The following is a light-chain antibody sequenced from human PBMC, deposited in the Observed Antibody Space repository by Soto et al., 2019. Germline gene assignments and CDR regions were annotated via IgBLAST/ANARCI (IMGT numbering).Light chain of an antibody. Sequence: EIVMTPSPATLSVSPGERATLSCRASQSVSSNLAWYQQTPGQAPRLLIYGASSRATGIPVRFSGSGSGTEFTLTISSLQSEDSAVYYCQQYSDWPLTFGQGTKVDIK. CDR1: QSVSSN. J-gene: IGKJ1*01. V-gene: IGKV3-15*01. CDR2: GAS. CDR3: QQYSDWPLT.